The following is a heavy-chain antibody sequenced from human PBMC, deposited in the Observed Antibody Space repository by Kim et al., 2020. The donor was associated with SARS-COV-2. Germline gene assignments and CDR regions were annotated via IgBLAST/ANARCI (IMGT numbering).Heavy chain of an antibody. CDR1: GFTFSSYG. CDR2: IWYDGSNK. CDR3: ARGDDILTGSKGWFDP. Sequence: GGSLRLSCAASGFTFSSYGMHWVRQAPGKGLEWVAVIWYDGSNKYYADSVKGRFTISRDNSKNTLYLQMNSLRAEDTAVYYCARGDDILTGSKGWFDPWGQGTLVTVSS. J-gene: IGHJ5*02. V-gene: IGHV3-33*01. D-gene: IGHD3-9*01.